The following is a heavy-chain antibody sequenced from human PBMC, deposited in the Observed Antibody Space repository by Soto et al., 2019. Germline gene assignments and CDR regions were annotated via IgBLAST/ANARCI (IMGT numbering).Heavy chain of an antibody. CDR1: GGSISTHY. D-gene: IGHD5-12*01. CDR3: ARGRRGYSGYESEHYYFDS. Sequence: PSETLSLTCTVSGGSISTHYGTWIRQPAGKGLEYIGHIYSSGTTNYNPSLKSRVTMSVDTSKKQFSLRLSSVTAADKAVYYCARGRRGYSGYESEHYYFDSWGQGTRVTVSS. CDR2: IYSSGTT. J-gene: IGHJ4*02. V-gene: IGHV4-4*07.